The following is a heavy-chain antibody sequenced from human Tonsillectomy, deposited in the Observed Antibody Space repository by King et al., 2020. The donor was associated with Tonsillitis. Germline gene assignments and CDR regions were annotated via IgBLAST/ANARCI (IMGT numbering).Heavy chain of an antibody. Sequence: QLQESGPGLVKPSQTLSLTCTVSGGSISSGSYYWSWIRQPAGKGLEWIGRIYTSGSTNYNPSLKSRVTISVDTSKNQFSRKLSSVTAADTAVYYCARGSSSWYSGAFDSWGQGTMVTVSS. D-gene: IGHD6-13*01. V-gene: IGHV4-61*02. CDR3: ARGSSSWYSGAFDS. J-gene: IGHJ3*02. CDR2: IYTSGST. CDR1: GGSISSGSYY.